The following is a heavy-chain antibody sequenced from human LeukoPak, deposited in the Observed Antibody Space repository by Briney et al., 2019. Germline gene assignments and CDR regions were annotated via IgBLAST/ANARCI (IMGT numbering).Heavy chain of an antibody. J-gene: IGHJ6*03. CDR3: GRGSITMVRDPGSMDV. D-gene: IGHD3-10*01. Sequence: ASVTVSCKASGYTFTGYYMHWVRQAPGQGLEWMGFMNSNSGATNYAQKFQGRVTMTRDTSISTAYMELSRLRSDDTAVYYCGRGSITMVRDPGSMDVWGKGTTVTISS. CDR1: GYTFTGYY. CDR2: MNSNSGAT. V-gene: IGHV1-2*02.